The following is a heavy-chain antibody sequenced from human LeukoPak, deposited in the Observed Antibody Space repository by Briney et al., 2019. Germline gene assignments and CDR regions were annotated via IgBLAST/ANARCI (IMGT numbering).Heavy chain of an antibody. CDR3: ARGDLRSYGDYERWFDP. V-gene: IGHV1-18*01. CDR1: GYTFTSYG. D-gene: IGHD4-17*01. J-gene: IGHJ5*02. Sequence: ASVKVSCKASGYTFTSYGISWVRQAPGQGLEWMGWINPNSGGTNYAQKLQGRVTMTTDTSTSTAYMELSSLRSEDTAVYYCARGDLRSYGDYERWFDPWGQGTLVTVSS. CDR2: INPNSGGT.